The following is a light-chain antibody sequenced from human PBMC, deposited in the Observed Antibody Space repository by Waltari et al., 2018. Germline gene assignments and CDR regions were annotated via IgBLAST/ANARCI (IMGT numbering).Light chain of an antibody. V-gene: IGLV2-23*02. CDR1: SSDVGNYHR. J-gene: IGLJ2*01. Sequence: QSALTQPASVSGSPGQSITISCTGTSSDVGNYHRVSWYQKNPGKAPQLIIYEINIRPSGISNRFSGSKSGNTASLTISVLQAEDEADYYCCSYVTGGTLVFGGGTRLTVL. CDR2: EIN. CDR3: CSYVTGGTLV.